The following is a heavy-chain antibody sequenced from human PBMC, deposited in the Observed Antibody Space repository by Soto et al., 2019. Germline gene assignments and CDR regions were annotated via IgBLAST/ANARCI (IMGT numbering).Heavy chain of an antibody. CDR1: GCTFSSYA. V-gene: IGHV1-69*13. D-gene: IGHD2-15*01. CDR2: IIPIFGTA. J-gene: IGHJ4*02. CDR3: ARDLLGYCSGGSRYPFDY. Sequence: ASVKVSCKASGCTFSSYAISWVRQAPGQGLEWMGGIIPIFGTANYAQKFQGRVTITADESTSTAYMELSSLRSEDTAVYYCARDLLGYCSGGSRYPFDYWGQGTLVTVSS.